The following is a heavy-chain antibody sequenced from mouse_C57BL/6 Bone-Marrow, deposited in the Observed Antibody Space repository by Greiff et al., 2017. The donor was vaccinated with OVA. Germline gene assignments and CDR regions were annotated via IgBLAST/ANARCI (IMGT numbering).Heavy chain of an antibody. V-gene: IGHV5-6*01. CDR3: ARHGDYGSFFDY. CDR2: ISSGGSYT. J-gene: IGHJ2*01. CDR1: GFTFSSYV. D-gene: IGHD1-1*01. Sequence: EVQVVESGGDLVKPGGSLKLSCAASGFTFSSYVMSWVRQTPDKRLEWVATISSGGSYTYYPDSVKGRFTISRDNAKNTLYLQMSSLKSEDTAMYYCARHGDYGSFFDYWGQGTTLTVSS.